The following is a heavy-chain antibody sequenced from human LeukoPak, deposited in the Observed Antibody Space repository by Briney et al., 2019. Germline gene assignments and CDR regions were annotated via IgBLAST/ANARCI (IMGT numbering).Heavy chain of an antibody. Sequence: SETLSLTCTVSGYSISSGYYWGWIRQPPGKGLEWLGSIYHSGSTYYNPSLKSRVTISVDTSKNHFSLKLSSVTAADTAVYYCASSAILGVAALAFDIWCQGTMVTVSS. J-gene: IGHJ3*02. CDR2: IYHSGST. CDR1: GYSISSGYY. CDR3: ASSAILGVAALAFDI. V-gene: IGHV4-38-2*02. D-gene: IGHD3-3*01.